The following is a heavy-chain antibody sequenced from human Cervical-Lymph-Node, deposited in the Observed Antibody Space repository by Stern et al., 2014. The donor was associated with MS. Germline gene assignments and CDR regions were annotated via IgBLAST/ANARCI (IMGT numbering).Heavy chain of an antibody. CDR3: AKTPREAEYFHQ. V-gene: IGHV3-9*01. CDR1: GFSFDEYP. D-gene: IGHD1-26*01. J-gene: IGHJ1*01. Sequence: QLVQSGGGLVQPGRSLRLSCVASGFSFDEYPMHWVRQVPGGGLEWVSGINWNSGAIGYADSVKGRFTISRDNAKNSLYLQMNTLRPEDTALYYCAKTPREAEYFHQWGQGPLVTVSS. CDR2: INWNSGAI.